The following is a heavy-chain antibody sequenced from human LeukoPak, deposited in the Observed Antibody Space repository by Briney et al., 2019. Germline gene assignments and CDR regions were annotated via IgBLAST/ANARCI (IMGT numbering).Heavy chain of an antibody. Sequence: SETLSLTGNVSGVSISTHYWSWIRQSPGKGLEWIGFIYHSGTTNYNPSLKSRVTISIDTSKNEFSLNLTSVTAADTAVYYCASNTGTVFDYWGQGALVTVSS. CDR2: IYHSGTT. CDR3: ASNTGTVFDY. V-gene: IGHV4-59*11. CDR1: GVSISTHY. D-gene: IGHD7-27*01. J-gene: IGHJ4*02.